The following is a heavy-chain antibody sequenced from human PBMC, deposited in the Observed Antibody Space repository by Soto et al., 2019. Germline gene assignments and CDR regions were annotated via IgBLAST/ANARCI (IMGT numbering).Heavy chain of an antibody. Sequence: LRLSCAASGFLFSDYYMNWVRQAPGKGLEWVSYISTTGTKIDYADSVRGRFTISRDNAKNSLYLQMNRLSPDDTAVYYCARQQLDPRGWFYYGMDVWGQGTTVTVSS. V-gene: IGHV3-11*01. CDR2: ISTTGTKI. CDR3: ARQQLDPRGWFYYGMDV. J-gene: IGHJ6*02. D-gene: IGHD2-15*01. CDR1: GFLFSDYY.